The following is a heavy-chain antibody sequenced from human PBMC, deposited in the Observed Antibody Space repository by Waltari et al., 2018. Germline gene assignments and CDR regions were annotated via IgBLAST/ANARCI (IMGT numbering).Heavy chain of an antibody. D-gene: IGHD3-16*01. CDR1: GFAVSDNY. J-gene: IGHJ4*02. CDR3: ARGPPISAKWELCWFDY. V-gene: IGHV3-53*01. Sequence: EVQVVESGGGLIQPGGSLRLSGAASGFAVSDNYMSWVRQAPGKGLEWVAVIYSGVSAYYADAVKGRFTISRDSSENTFYLQMSSLRVEDTAVYYCARGPPISAKWELCWFDYWGQGTLVTVSS. CDR2: IYSGVSA.